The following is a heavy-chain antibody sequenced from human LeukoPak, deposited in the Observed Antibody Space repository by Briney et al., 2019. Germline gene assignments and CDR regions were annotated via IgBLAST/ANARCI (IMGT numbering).Heavy chain of an antibody. CDR1: GFIFSSYG. Sequence: GGSLRLSCAASGFIFSSYGMHWVRQAPGKGLEWVALVRSDGSNKYYADSVKGRFTISRDNSKNTLYLQMNSLRAEDTAVYYCARAPTVLVGYCSSSSCQADYWGQGTLVTVSS. D-gene: IGHD2-2*01. CDR3: ARAPTVLVGYCSSSSCQADY. CDR2: VRSDGSNK. V-gene: IGHV3-30*02. J-gene: IGHJ4*02.